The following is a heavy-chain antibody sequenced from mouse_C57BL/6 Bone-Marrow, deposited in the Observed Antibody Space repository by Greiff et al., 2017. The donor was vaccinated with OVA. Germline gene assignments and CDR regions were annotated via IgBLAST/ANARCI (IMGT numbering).Heavy chain of an antibody. D-gene: IGHD2-4*01. CDR1: GFTFSSYT. J-gene: IGHJ2*01. CDR3: ARRIDYDVGDY. Sequence: EVKLEESGGGLVKPGGSLKLSCAASGFTFSSYTMSWVRQTPEKRLEWVATISGGGGNTYYPDSVKGRFTISRDNAKNTLYLQMSSLRSEDTALYYCARRIDYDVGDYWGQGTTLTVSS. V-gene: IGHV5-9*01. CDR2: ISGGGGNT.